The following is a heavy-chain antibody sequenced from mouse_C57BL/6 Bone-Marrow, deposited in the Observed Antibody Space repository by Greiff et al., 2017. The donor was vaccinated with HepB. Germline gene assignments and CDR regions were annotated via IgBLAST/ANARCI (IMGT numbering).Heavy chain of an antibody. V-gene: IGHV1-82*01. CDR2: IYPGDGDT. CDR3: ARSCGFAY. CDR1: GYAFSSSW. Sequence: LEESGPELVKPGASVKISCKASGYAFSSSWMNWVKQRPGKGLEWIGRIYPGDGDTNYNGKFKGKATLTADKSSSTAYMQLSSLTSEDSAVYFCARSCGFAYWGQGTLVTVSA. J-gene: IGHJ3*01.